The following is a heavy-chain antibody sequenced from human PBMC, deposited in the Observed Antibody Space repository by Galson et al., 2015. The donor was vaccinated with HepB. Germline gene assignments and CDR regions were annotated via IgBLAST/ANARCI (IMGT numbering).Heavy chain of an antibody. CDR2: ISPYNGET. CDR1: PYTYTRHG. CDR3: AAGDWKDPTWFDP. J-gene: IGHJ5*02. D-gene: IGHD1-1*01. Sequence: QSGAEVKKPGASVKVSCRASPYTYTRHGIAWVRQAPGQGLEWMGWISPYNGETKSAQNLQGRLTMTTDTSTGTAYMDLRSLKSDDTAVYYCAAGDWKDPTWFDPWGQGTLVTVSS. V-gene: IGHV1-18*04.